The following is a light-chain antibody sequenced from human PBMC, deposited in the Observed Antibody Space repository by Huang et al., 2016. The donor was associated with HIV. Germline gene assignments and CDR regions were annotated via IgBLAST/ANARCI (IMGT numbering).Light chain of an antibody. CDR2: DAS. Sequence: DIQTTQSPSSLSASVGDRVTIRCQASQDINKYLNWYQQKPGKAPKLLILDASNLERGVPTRLSGSGSGTDVTFTISSLQPEDFATYYCQQSRSFGGGTKVEVK. CDR1: QDINKY. V-gene: IGKV1-33*01. J-gene: IGKJ4*01. CDR3: QQSRS.